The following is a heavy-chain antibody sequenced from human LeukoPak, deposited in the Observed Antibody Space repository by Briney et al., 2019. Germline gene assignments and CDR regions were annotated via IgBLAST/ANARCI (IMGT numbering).Heavy chain of an antibody. CDR2: VYYSGST. CDR1: GGSISSYD. D-gene: IGHD6-19*01. Sequence: SETLPLTCTVSGGSISSYDWSWIRQPPGKGLEWLGYVYYSGSTNYNPSLKSRVTISLDASKNQFSLKLRSVTAADTAVYYCARSSSGWSPFDYWGQGTLVTVSS. V-gene: IGHV4-59*08. CDR3: ARSSSGWSPFDY. J-gene: IGHJ4*02.